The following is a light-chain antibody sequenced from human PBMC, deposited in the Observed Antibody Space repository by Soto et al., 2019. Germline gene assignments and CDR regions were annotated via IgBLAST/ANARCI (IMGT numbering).Light chain of an antibody. CDR3: CSYTTSNTRQIV. CDR1: RSDGVGYNY. V-gene: IGLV2-14*01. J-gene: IGLJ1*01. Sequence: QSVLTQPAPLSGSPWQSITISCTGTRSDGVGYNYVSWYQQQPGKAPKFMIYDVSNRPSGVSNRFSGSKSGNTASLTISGLQAEDEADYYCCSYTTSNTRQIVFGTGTKVTVL. CDR2: DVS.